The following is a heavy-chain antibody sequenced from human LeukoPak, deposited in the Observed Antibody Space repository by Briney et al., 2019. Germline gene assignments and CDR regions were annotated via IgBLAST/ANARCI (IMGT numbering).Heavy chain of an antibody. Sequence: GGSLRLSCAASGFNFDEYPMHWVRQAPGKGLEWVAAINGNGGSTDYADSVKGRCTISRDNNKNSLFLQMNSLRTEDTALYYCTKFYGSGTYYNNYFDYWGQGTLVTVSS. CDR1: GFNFDEYP. D-gene: IGHD3-10*01. V-gene: IGHV3-43*02. CDR2: INGNGGST. CDR3: TKFYGSGTYYNNYFDY. J-gene: IGHJ4*02.